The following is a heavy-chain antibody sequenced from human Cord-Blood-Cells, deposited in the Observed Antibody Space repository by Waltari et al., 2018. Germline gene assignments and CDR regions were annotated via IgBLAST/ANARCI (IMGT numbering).Heavy chain of an antibody. Sequence: EVQLVESGGGLVKPGGSLRLSCVASGFTFSNAWMSWVRQAPGKGLEWVGRIKSKTDGGTTDYAAPVKGRFTISRDDSKNTLYLQMNSLKTEDTAVYYCTTHRKITMVRGVIIDLDYWGQGTLVTVSS. CDR1: GFTFSNAW. D-gene: IGHD3-10*01. CDR3: TTHRKITMVRGVIIDLDY. V-gene: IGHV3-15*01. J-gene: IGHJ4*02. CDR2: IKSKTDGGTT.